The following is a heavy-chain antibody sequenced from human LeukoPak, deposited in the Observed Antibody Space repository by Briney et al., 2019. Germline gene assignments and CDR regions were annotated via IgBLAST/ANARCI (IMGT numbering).Heavy chain of an antibody. D-gene: IGHD3-10*01. J-gene: IGHJ5*02. CDR3: ANIAITYYYGSGMLDP. Sequence: PGGSLRLSCAASGFIFSSHGMNWVRQAPGKGLEWVSGISPSGDITYYADSVKGRFTISRDNSKNTVYLQMDSLRFEDAAVYYCANIAITYYYGSGMLDPWGQGTLVTVSS. V-gene: IGHV3-23*01. CDR1: GFIFSSHG. CDR2: ISPSGDIT.